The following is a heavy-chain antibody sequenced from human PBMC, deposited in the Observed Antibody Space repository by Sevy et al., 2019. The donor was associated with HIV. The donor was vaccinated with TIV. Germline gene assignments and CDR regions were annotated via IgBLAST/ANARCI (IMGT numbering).Heavy chain of an antibody. Sequence: GGSLRLSCAASGFTFSSYAMHWVRQAPGKGLEWVAVISYDGSNKYYADSVKGRFTISRDNSKNTLYLQMNSLRAEDTAVYYCAREDFWSGPPPYYYYGMDVWGQGTTVTVSS. CDR1: GFTFSSYA. CDR2: ISYDGSNK. CDR3: AREDFWSGPPPYYYYGMDV. J-gene: IGHJ6*02. V-gene: IGHV3-30*04. D-gene: IGHD3-3*01.